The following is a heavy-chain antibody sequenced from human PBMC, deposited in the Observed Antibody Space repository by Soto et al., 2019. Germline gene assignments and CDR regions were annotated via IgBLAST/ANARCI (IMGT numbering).Heavy chain of an antibody. CDR2: INHSGST. V-gene: IGHV4-34*01. CDR1: GGSFSGYY. CDR3: ARRTWFWSYFDY. Sequence: QVQLQQWGAGLLKPSETLSLTCAVYGGSFSGYYWSWIRQPPGKGLEWIGEINHSGSTNYNPSLTSRVTISVDTSKNQFSLKLSSVTAADTAVYYCARRTWFWSYFDYWGQGTLVTVSS. J-gene: IGHJ4*02. D-gene: IGHD3-10*01.